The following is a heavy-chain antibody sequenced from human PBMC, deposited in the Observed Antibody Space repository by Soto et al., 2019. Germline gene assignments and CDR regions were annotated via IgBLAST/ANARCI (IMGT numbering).Heavy chain of an antibody. Sequence: QVQLVESGGGVVQPGRSLRLSCAASGFTFSSYGMHWVRQAPGKGLEWVAVISYDGSKEFYADSVKGRFTISRDNSKNTLSLQMHSLIAEDTAVYYCAIDLRLWSKDYYYYGMDVWGQGTTVTVSS. J-gene: IGHJ6*02. CDR1: GFTFSSYG. D-gene: IGHD5-18*01. CDR3: AIDLRLWSKDYYYYGMDV. V-gene: IGHV3-30*03. CDR2: ISYDGSKE.